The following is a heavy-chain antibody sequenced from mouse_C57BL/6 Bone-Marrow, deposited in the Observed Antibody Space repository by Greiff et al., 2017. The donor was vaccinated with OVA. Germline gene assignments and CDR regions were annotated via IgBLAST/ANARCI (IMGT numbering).Heavy chain of an antibody. CDR3: TRDGVSLFAY. J-gene: IGHJ3*01. CDR2: IDPETGGT. CDR1: GYTFTDYE. Sequence: QVQLQQSGAELVRPGASVTLSCKASGYTFTDYEMHWVKQTPVHGLEWIGAIDPETGGTAYNQKFKGKAILTADKSSSTAYMELRSLTSEDSAVYYCTRDGVSLFAYWGQGTLVTVSA. V-gene: IGHV1-15*01. D-gene: IGHD6-2*01.